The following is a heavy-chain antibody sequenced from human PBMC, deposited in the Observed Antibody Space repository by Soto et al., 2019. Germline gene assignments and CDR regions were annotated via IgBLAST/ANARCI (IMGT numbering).Heavy chain of an antibody. Sequence: GVSLRLSCAASGFTFSSYWMSWVRQAPGKGLEWVANIKQDGSEKYYVDSVKGRFTISRDNAKNSLYLQMNSLRAEDTAVYYCARLRNGRFSDYWGQGTLVTVSS. V-gene: IGHV3-7*01. CDR3: ARLRNGRFSDY. CDR2: IKQDGSEK. CDR1: GFTFSSYW. J-gene: IGHJ4*02. D-gene: IGHD1-1*01.